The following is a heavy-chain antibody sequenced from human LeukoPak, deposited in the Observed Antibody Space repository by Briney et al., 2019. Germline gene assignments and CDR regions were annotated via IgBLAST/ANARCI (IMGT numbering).Heavy chain of an antibody. V-gene: IGHV3-20*04. CDR2: INWNGGST. CDR3: ARTYDSSGLDAFDI. CDR1: GFTFDDYG. D-gene: IGHD3-22*01. J-gene: IGHJ3*02. Sequence: PGGSLRLSCAASGFTFDDYGMSWVRQAPGKGLEWVSGINWNGGSTGYADSVKGRFTISRDNAKNSLYLQMNSLRAGDTALYYCARTYDSSGLDAFDIWGQGTMVTVSS.